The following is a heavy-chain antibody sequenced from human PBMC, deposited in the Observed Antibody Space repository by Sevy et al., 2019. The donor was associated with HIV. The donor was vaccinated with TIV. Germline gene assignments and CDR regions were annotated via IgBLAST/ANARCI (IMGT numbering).Heavy chain of an antibody. CDR2: IYPGDSDI. J-gene: IGHJ4*01. CDR3: ARADGNHALDY. V-gene: IGHV5-51*01. Sequence: GESLKISCKGSGYSFTSYWIGWVRQMPGKGLEWMGIIYPGDSDITYSPSFQGQVTFSVDKSISTAYLQWSSLKTSDTAIYYCARADGNHALDYWGHGTLVTVSS. CDR1: GYSFTSYW.